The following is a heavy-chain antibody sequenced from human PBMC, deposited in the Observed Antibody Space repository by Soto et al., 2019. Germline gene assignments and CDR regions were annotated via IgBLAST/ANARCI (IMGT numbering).Heavy chain of an antibody. Sequence: GGSVRLSCAASGFIFSNVWMTWVRQGPGKGLEWVGHIKTYARGGTTDYAAPLKGRVSILRDDAKDTVYLQIDSLTSADTGVYFCATYPPDISAAEQEPSWGPGTQVSVSS. D-gene: IGHD6-13*01. J-gene: IGHJ1*01. V-gene: IGHV3-15*07. CDR3: ATYPPDISAAEQEPS. CDR1: GFIFSNVW. CDR2: IKTYARGGTT.